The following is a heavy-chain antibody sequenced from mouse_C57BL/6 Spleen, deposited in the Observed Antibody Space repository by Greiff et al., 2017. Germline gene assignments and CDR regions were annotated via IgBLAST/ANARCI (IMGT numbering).Heavy chain of an antibody. V-gene: IGHV1-15*01. D-gene: IGHD2-3*01. Sequence: QVQLKQSGAELVRPGASVTLSCKASGYTFTDYEMHWVKQTPGQGLEWIGAIDPETGGTAYNQKFKGKAILTADKSSSTAYMELRSLTSEDSAVYYCTRSGDGYSAWFAYWGQGTLVTVSA. J-gene: IGHJ3*01. CDR3: TRSGDGYSAWFAY. CDR2: IDPETGGT. CDR1: GYTFTDYE.